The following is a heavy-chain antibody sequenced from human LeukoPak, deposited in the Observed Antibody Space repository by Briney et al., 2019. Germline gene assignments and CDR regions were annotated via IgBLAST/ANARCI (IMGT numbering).Heavy chain of an antibody. CDR2: ISYDGSNK. CDR3: ARKMSVVTAFDY. Sequence: GGSLRLSCAASGFTFSSYAMHWVRQAPGKGLEWVAVISYDGSNKYYADSVKGRFTISRDNSKNTLYLQMNSLRAEDTAVYYCARKMSVVTAFDYWGQGTLVTVSS. V-gene: IGHV3-30-3*01. J-gene: IGHJ4*02. D-gene: IGHD3-22*01. CDR1: GFTFSSYA.